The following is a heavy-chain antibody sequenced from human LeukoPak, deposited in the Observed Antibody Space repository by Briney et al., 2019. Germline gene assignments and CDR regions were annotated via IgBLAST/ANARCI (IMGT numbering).Heavy chain of an antibody. CDR3: ASLGVDDFWSGQLDY. CDR2: ISSSGSTI. J-gene: IGHJ4*02. V-gene: IGHV3-48*03. CDR1: GFTFSSYE. D-gene: IGHD3-3*01. Sequence: PGXXLRLSCAASGFTFSSYEMNWVGQAPGKGLEWVSYISSSGSTIYYADSVKGRFTISRDNAKNSLYLQMNSLRAEDTAVYYCASLGVDDFWSGQLDYWGQGTLVTVSS.